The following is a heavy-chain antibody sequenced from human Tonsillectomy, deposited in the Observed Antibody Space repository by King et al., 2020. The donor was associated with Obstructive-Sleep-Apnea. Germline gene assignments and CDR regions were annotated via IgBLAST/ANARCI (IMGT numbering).Heavy chain of an antibody. CDR1: GFTFSSYA. J-gene: IGHJ4*02. Sequence: VQLVESGGGLVQPGGSLRLSCAASGFTFSSYAMSWVRQAPGKGLEWVSGISGSGGSTYYADSVKGRFTISRDNSKNTLYLQMNSLRAEDTAVYYCAKGSKLEFYDWSYYFDYWGQGTLVTVSS. D-gene: IGHD3/OR15-3a*01. CDR2: ISGSGGST. V-gene: IGHV3-23*04. CDR3: AKGSKLEFYDWSYYFDY.